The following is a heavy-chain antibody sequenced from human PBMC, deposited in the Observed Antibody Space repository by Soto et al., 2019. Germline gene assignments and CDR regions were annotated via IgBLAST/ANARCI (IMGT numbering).Heavy chain of an antibody. CDR3: AKAPVTMHYYYAMDV. CDR1: GFTFSSYG. CDR2: ISYDGNNK. Sequence: GSLRLSCAASGFTFSSYGMHWVRQAPGKGLEWVAVISYDGNNKFYADSVTGRFIISRDNSKNTLYLQMNSLRVEDTAVYFCAKAPVTMHYYYAMDVWGHGTSVTVSS. J-gene: IGHJ6*02. V-gene: IGHV3-30*18. D-gene: IGHD2-21*02.